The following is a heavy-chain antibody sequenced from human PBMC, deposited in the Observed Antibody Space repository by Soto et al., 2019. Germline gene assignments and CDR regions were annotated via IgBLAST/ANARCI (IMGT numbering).Heavy chain of an antibody. J-gene: IGHJ5*02. CDR1: GGSISSGGYY. D-gene: IGHD3-3*01. CDR2: IYYSGST. V-gene: IGHV4-31*03. CDR3: ARALRDFWSGPPNWFDP. Sequence: QVQLQESGPGLVKPSQTLSLTCTVSGGSISSGGYYWSWIRQHPGKGLEWIGYIYYSGSTYYNPSLKRRVTISVDTSKNQFSLKLSSVTAADTAVYYCARALRDFWSGPPNWFDPWGQGTLVTVSS.